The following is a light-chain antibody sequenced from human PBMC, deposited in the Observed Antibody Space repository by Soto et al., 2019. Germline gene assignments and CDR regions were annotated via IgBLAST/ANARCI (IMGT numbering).Light chain of an antibody. CDR3: QQYGSSLEA. CDR1: QSISSY. V-gene: IGKV3-20*01. CDR2: DAS. Sequence: ETVLTQSPATLSLSPGERATLSCRASQSISSYLAWYQEKPGQAPRLLIYDASNRATGIPARFSGSGSGTDFTLTISRLEPEDFAVYYCQQYGSSLEAFGQGTKVDIK. J-gene: IGKJ1*01.